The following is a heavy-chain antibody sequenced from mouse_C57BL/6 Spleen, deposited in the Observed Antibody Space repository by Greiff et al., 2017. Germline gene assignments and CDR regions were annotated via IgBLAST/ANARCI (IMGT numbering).Heavy chain of an antibody. CDR3: ARRAGTWKGLDY. CDR1: GFTFTDYY. V-gene: IGHV7-3*01. D-gene: IGHD3-3*01. CDR2: IRNKANGYTT. Sequence: EVQVVESGGGLVQPGGSLSLSCAASGFTFTDYYMSWVRQPPGKALEWLGFIRNKANGYTTEYSACVKGRFTISRDNSQSILYLQMNALRAEDSATYYCARRAGTWKGLDYWGQGTTLTVSS. J-gene: IGHJ2*01.